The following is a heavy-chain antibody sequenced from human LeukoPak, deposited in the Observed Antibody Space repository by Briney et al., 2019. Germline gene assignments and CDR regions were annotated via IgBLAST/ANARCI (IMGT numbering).Heavy chain of an antibody. CDR2: ISYDGSNK. CDR1: GFTFSSYG. D-gene: IGHD3-3*01. CDR3: AKDKGHYDFWSGYPYYFDY. Sequence: PGGSLRLSCAASGFTFSSYGMHWVRQAPGKGLEWVAVISYDGSNKYYADSVKGRFTISRDNSKNTLYLQMNSLRAEDTAVYYCAKDKGHYDFWSGYPYYFDYWGQGTLVTVSS. V-gene: IGHV3-30*18. J-gene: IGHJ4*02.